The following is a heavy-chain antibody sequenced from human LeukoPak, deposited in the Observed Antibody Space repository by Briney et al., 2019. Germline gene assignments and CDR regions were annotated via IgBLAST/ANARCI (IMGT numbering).Heavy chain of an antibody. CDR3: ARDQGLLVVAGRFGY. CDR1: GFTFSNYA. J-gene: IGHJ4*02. Sequence: PGGSLRLSCAASGFTFSNYAMTWVRQAPGKGLEWVSVISGRGDRTFYADSVKGRFTISRDNSKNTLFLQMNSLRAEDTAVYYCARDQGLLVVAGRFGYWGQGTLVTVSS. D-gene: IGHD6-19*01. V-gene: IGHV3-23*01. CDR2: ISGRGDRT.